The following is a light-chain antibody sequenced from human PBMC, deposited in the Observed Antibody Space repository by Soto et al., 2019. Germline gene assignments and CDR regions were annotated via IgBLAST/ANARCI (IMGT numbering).Light chain of an antibody. J-gene: IGKJ3*01. Sequence: DIHITQSPSSVAASVGDRVTITCRASQGIGNWLAWYQQKPGKAPKLLIHAASSLQSGVPSRFSGSGSGTDFTLTISSLQPEDFATYYCQQADSFTTFGPGTKVDIK. V-gene: IGKV1-12*01. CDR1: QGIGNW. CDR2: AAS. CDR3: QQADSFTT.